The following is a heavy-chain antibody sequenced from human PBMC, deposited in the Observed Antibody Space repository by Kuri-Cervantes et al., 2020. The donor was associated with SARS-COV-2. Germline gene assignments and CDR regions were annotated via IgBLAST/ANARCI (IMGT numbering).Heavy chain of an antibody. D-gene: IGHD3-16*01. Sequence: GGSLRLSCAASGYTFSSYEMNWVRQAPEKGLEWVSYISSSGSTIYYADSVKGRFTISRDNAKNSLYLQMNSLRAEDTAVYYCAPRGEGSGFDYWGQGTLVTVSS. CDR1: GYTFSSYE. CDR2: ISSSGSTI. CDR3: APRGEGSGFDY. V-gene: IGHV3-48*03. J-gene: IGHJ4*02.